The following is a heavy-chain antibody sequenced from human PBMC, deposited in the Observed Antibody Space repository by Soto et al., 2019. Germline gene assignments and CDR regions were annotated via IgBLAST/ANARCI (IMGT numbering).Heavy chain of an antibody. D-gene: IGHD3-3*01. Sequence: GGSLRLSCAASGFTFSSYAMSWVRQAPGKGLEWVSAISGSGGSTYYADSVKGRFTISRDNSKNTLYLQMNSLRAEDTAVYYCAKYPPSYDFWGGVNYYYYYMDVWGKGTTVTVSS. V-gene: IGHV3-23*01. CDR1: GFTFSSYA. CDR2: ISGSGGST. J-gene: IGHJ6*03. CDR3: AKYPPSYDFWGGVNYYYYYMDV.